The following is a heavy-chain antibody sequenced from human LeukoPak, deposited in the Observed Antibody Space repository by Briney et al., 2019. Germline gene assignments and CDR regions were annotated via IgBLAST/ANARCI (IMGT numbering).Heavy chain of an antibody. CDR3: ARPQDFGLTGMNAFDI. Sequence: GESLKISCKGSGYRFTNYWIGWVRQMPGKGLEWMGIIYPGDSDARYSPSFQGQVTFSADKSISTAYLQWSSLKASDTAMYYCARPQDFGLTGMNAFDIWGQGTMVTVSS. CDR2: IYPGDSDA. V-gene: IGHV5-51*01. CDR1: GYRFTNYW. J-gene: IGHJ3*02. D-gene: IGHD7-27*01.